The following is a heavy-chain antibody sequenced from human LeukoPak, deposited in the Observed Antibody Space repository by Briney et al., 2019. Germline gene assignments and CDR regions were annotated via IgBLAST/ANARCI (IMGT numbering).Heavy chain of an antibody. J-gene: IGHJ2*01. Sequence: GGSLRLSCAASGFTFSSYGMHWVRQAPGKGLEWVAVIWYDGSNKYYADSVKGRFTISRDNSKNTLYLQMNSLRAEDTAVYYCARLPGRYYGSGSPNWYFDLWGRGTLVTVSS. V-gene: IGHV3-30*02. CDR1: GFTFSSYG. CDR3: ARLPGRYYGSGSPNWYFDL. D-gene: IGHD3-10*01. CDR2: IWYDGSNK.